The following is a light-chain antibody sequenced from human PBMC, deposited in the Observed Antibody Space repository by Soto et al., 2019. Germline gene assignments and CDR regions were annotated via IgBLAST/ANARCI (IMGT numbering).Light chain of an antibody. CDR3: LQDYNYPRT. J-gene: IGKJ1*01. CDR2: AAS. CDR1: QGIGND. Sequence: AIQMTQSPSSLSASVGDRVTITCRASQGIGNDLGWYQQKPGKAPKLLIYAASSLQSGVPSRFSGSGSSTDFTLTNSSLQPEDFAAYYCLQDYNYPRTFGQGTKVEIK. V-gene: IGKV1-6*01.